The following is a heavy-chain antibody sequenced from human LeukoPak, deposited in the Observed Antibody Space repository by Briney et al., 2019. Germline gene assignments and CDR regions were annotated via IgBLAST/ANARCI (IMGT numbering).Heavy chain of an antibody. CDR1: GVSISSSSYY. J-gene: IGHJ4*02. CDR3: ARVIEWLRSYYFDY. D-gene: IGHD5-12*01. V-gene: IGHV4-39*07. Sequence: SETLSLTCTVSGVSISSSSYYWGWIRQPPGKGLEWIGSIYYSGSTYYNPSLKSRVTISVDTSKNQFSLKLSSVTAADTAVYYCARVIEWLRSYYFDYWGQGTLVTVSS. CDR2: IYYSGST.